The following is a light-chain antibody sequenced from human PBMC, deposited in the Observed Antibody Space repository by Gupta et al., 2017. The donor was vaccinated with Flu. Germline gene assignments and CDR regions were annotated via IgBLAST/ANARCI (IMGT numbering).Light chain of an antibody. Sequence: DIVITQCLATRPVSTGERATSSCRASQSISSNLAWYQQKPGQAPRLLIYGASTRATGIPARFSGSGSGTEFTLTISSLQSEDFAIYYCQQYYNWPKTFGQGTKVEIK. V-gene: IGKV3-15*01. CDR1: QSISSN. CDR3: QQYYNWPKT. J-gene: IGKJ1*01. CDR2: GAS.